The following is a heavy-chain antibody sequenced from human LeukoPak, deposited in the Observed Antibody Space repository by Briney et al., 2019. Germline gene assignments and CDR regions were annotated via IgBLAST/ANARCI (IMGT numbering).Heavy chain of an antibody. Sequence: PGGSLRLSCAASGFTFSNAWMNWVRQAPGKGLEWVGRIKSKTDGGTTDYAAPVKGRFTISRDDSKNTLYLQMNSLKTEDTAVYYCTTTAVVGATFFDVYWGQGTLVTVSS. V-gene: IGHV3-15*07. CDR1: GFTFSNAW. D-gene: IGHD1-26*01. J-gene: IGHJ4*02. CDR2: IKSKTDGGTT. CDR3: TTTAVVGATFFDVY.